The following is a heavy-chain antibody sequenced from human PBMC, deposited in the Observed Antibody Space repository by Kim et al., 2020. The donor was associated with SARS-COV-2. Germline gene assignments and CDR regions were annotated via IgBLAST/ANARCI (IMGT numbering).Heavy chain of an antibody. D-gene: IGHD5-18*01. CDR3: ARVGAGYTYGSVPFYYLAV. Sequence: SETLSLTCGVSGGSLSGYSWSWIRQVPGKGLEWIGEINDRGSTNYNPSLKSRVTMSVDTSKNQYSLKLSSVTAADTAVFYCARVGAGYTYGSVPFYYLAVWGQGDTVTVSS. CDR1: GGSLSGYS. V-gene: IGHV4-34*01. J-gene: IGHJ6*03. CDR2: INDRGST.